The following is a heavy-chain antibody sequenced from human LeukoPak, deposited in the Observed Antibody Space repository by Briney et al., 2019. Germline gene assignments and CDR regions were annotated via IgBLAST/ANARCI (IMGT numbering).Heavy chain of an antibody. CDR2: ISYDGGNK. Sequence: PGRSLRLSCAASGFTFSSYAMHWVRQAPGKGLEWVAVISYDGGNKYYADSVKGRFTISRDNSKNTLYLQMNSLRAEDTAVYYCARAMVRGSVVGGYFDYWGQGTLVTVSS. CDR1: GFTFSSYA. D-gene: IGHD3-10*01. CDR3: ARAMVRGSVVGGYFDY. J-gene: IGHJ4*02. V-gene: IGHV3-30-3*01.